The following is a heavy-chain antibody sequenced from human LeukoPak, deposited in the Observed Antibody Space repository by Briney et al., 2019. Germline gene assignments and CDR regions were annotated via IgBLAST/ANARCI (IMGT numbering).Heavy chain of an antibody. Sequence: ASVTVSCKTSGYTFTNYGMHWVRQAPRQSPEWMGWINTGNGNTKSSQKFQDRVTLTRDTSASTAYMELNSLSSEDTAVYYCARVPLSDLSGHYYPHWGQGTLVTVSS. D-gene: IGHD3-22*01. V-gene: IGHV1-3*04. CDR1: GYTFTNYG. CDR2: INTGNGNT. J-gene: IGHJ1*01. CDR3: ARVPLSDLSGHYYPH.